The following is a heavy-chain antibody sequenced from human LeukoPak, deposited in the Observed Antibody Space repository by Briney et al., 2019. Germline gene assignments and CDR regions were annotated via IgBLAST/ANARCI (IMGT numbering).Heavy chain of an antibody. CDR1: GFTFSSYS. J-gene: IGHJ3*02. V-gene: IGHV3-48*01. Sequence: GGSLRLSCAASGFTFSSYSMNWARQAPGKGLEWVSYISSSSSTIYYADSVKGRFTISRDNAKNSLYLQMNSLRAEDTAVYYCASTYSLYDAFDIWGQGTMVTVSS. D-gene: IGHD1-26*01. CDR2: ISSSSSTI. CDR3: ASTYSLYDAFDI.